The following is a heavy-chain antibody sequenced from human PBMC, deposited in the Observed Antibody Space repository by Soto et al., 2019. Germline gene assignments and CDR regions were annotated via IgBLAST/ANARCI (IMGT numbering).Heavy chain of an antibody. CDR3: ARQGRELRDFDY. J-gene: IGHJ4*02. D-gene: IGHD1-7*01. CDR1: GGTFSSYT. CDR2: IIPILDIA. V-gene: IGHV1-69*02. Sequence: ASVKVSCKASGGTFSSYTISWVRQAPGQGLEWMGRIIPILDIANYAQKFQGRVTITADKSTSTAYMELSSLRSEDTAVYYCARQGRELRDFDYWGQGTLVTVSS.